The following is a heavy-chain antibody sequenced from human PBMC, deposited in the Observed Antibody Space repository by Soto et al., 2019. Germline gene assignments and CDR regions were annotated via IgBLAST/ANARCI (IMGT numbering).Heavy chain of an antibody. CDR1: GGSISGYY. CDR2: IYYSGST. CDR3: GRVGSGYSGYYYYYHMDV. D-gene: IGHD5-12*01. Sequence: SETLSLTCTVSGGSISGYYWSWIRQPPGKGLEWIGYIYYSGSTNYNPSLKSRVTISVDTSKNQFSLKLSSVTAADTAVYYCGRVGSGYSGYYYYYHMDVWGKGTTVTVSS. J-gene: IGHJ6*03. V-gene: IGHV4-59*01.